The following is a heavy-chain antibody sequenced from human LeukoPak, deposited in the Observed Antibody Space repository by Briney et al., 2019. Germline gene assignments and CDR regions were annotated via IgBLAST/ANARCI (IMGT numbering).Heavy chain of an antibody. CDR3: SRRGADAGSNSGLVAFDF. V-gene: IGHV3-23*01. CDR2: ISGSGSST. CDR1: GFIFSIWA. D-gene: IGHD4-23*01. J-gene: IGHJ3*01. Sequence: GGSLRSSYAASGFIFSIWAIRWRRQAPGKGLEWVSGISGSGSSTYYADSVKGRFTISRDNSKNTLYLQMNSLRAEDTAVYYCSRRGADAGSNSGLVAFDFCVRGGMVTVSS.